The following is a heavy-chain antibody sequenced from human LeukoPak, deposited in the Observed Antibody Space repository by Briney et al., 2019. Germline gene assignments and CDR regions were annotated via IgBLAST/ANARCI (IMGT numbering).Heavy chain of an antibody. D-gene: IGHD3-16*01. CDR1: GFTFSDSW. J-gene: IGHJ6*02. CDR2: MNQDGSAK. Sequence: GGSLRLSCAASGFTFSDSWMSWVRQAPGKGLEWVANMNQDGSAKGYVDSVKGRFTISRDNARNSLYLQMSSLRPEDAAVYYCATYTRWVAGDVWGQGTTVTVSS. CDR3: ATYTRWVAGDV. V-gene: IGHV3-7*01.